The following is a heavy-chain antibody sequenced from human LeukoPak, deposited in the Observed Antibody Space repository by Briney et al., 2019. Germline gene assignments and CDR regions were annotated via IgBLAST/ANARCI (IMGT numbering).Heavy chain of an antibody. Sequence: PSETLSLTCTVSGGSISSYYWSWIRQPPGKGLEWIGYIYYSGSTNYNPSLKSRVTISVDTSKNQFSLKLSSVTAADTAVYYCARDSDYDSSGYPDAFDIWGQGTMVTVSS. CDR1: GGSISSYY. CDR3: ARDSDYDSSGYPDAFDI. CDR2: IYYSGST. J-gene: IGHJ3*02. D-gene: IGHD3-22*01. V-gene: IGHV4-59*01.